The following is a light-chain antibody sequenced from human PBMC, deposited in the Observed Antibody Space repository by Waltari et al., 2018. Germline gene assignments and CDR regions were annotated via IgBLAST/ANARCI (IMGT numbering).Light chain of an antibody. CDR3: QAWDNFTVA. CDR1: ELGDKF. J-gene: IGLJ2*01. CDR2: QDT. Sequence: SYELTQPPSVSVSPGQTASISCSGDELGDKFACWYRQKPGQSPALVLYQDTKRPSGIPERFSGSNSGITATLTIRGTQPVDEADYYCQAWDNFTVAFGGGTKLSVL. V-gene: IGLV3-1*01.